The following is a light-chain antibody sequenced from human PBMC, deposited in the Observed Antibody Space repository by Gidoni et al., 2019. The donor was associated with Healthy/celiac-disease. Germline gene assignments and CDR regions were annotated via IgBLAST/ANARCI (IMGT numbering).Light chain of an antibody. CDR3: QQYYSTLALT. CDR2: WAS. V-gene: IGKV4-1*01. J-gene: IGKJ4*01. CDR1: QSVLYSSNNKNY. Sequence: DILMTQSPDSLAVSLGERATINCKSSQSVLYSSNNKNYLAWYQQKPGQPPKLLIYWASTRESGVPDRFSGSGSGTDFTLTISSLQDEDVAVYYCQQYYSTLALTFGGGTKVEIK.